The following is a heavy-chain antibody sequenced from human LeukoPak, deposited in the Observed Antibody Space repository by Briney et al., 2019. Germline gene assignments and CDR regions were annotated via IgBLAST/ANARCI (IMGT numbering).Heavy chain of an antibody. CDR2: IRGSRSGLGSGN. Sequence: GGSLRLSCAASGFAFSDFSMNWVRQAPGKGLEWVANIRGSRSGLGSGNYYAGSVKGRFTISRDDAKSSLYLQMNSLRAEDTAFYYCARDENWGFDHWGQGALVTVSS. V-gene: IGHV3-21*05. CDR1: GFAFSDFS. J-gene: IGHJ4*02. D-gene: IGHD7-27*01. CDR3: ARDENWGFDH.